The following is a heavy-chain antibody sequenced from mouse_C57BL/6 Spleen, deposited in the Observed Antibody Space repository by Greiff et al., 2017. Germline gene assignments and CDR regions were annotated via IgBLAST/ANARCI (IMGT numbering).Heavy chain of an antibody. V-gene: IGHV14-1*01. D-gene: IGHD2-4*01. CDR1: GFNIKDYY. Sequence: VQLQQSGAELVRPGASVKLSCTASGFNIKDYYMHWVKQRPEQGLEWIGRIDPEDGDTEYAPQFQGKATMTADTSSNTAYLQLSSLTSEDTAVYYCTPYDYDSWFAYGGQGTLVTVSA. J-gene: IGHJ3*01. CDR2: IDPEDGDT. CDR3: TPYDYDSWFAY.